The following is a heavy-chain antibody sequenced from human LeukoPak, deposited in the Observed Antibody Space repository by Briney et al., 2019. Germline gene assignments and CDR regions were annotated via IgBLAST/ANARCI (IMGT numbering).Heavy chain of an antibody. CDR3: AGDGYYGSGSDAFDI. CDR1: GFTFSSYS. D-gene: IGHD3-10*01. V-gene: IGHV3-21*01. J-gene: IGHJ3*02. CDR2: ISSSSSYI. Sequence: PGGSLRLSCAASGFTFSSYSMNWVRQAPGKGLEWVSSISSSSSYIYYADSVKGRFTISRDNAKNSLYLQMNSLRAEDTAVYYCAGDGYYGSGSDAFDIWGQGTMITVSS.